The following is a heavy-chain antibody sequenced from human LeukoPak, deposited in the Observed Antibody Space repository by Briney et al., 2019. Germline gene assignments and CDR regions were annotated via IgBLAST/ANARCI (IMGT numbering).Heavy chain of an antibody. CDR2: ISGSDGST. D-gene: IGHD1-1*01. CDR1: GFTFSSYA. Sequence: GGSLRHSCAASGFTFSSYAMSWVRQAPGKGLEWVSAISGSDGSTYYADSVKGRFTISRDKSKNTLYLQMNSLRAEDTAVYYCANMPDFRTELFYWGQGTLVTVSS. V-gene: IGHV3-23*01. CDR3: ANMPDFRTELFY. J-gene: IGHJ4*02.